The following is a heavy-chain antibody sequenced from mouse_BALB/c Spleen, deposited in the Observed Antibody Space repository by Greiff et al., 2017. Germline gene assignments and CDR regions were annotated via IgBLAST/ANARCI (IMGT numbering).Heavy chain of an antibody. CDR2: ISSGGST. V-gene: IGHV5-6-5*01. CDR1: GFTFSSYA. D-gene: IGHD1-1*01. Sequence: EVMLVESGGGLVKPGGSLKLSCAASGFTFSSYAMSWVRQTPEKRLEWVASISSGGSTYYPDSVKGRFTISRDNARNILYLQMSSLRSEDTAMYYCARVYYYGSYYAMDYWGQGTSVTVSS. CDR3: ARVYYYGSYYAMDY. J-gene: IGHJ4*01.